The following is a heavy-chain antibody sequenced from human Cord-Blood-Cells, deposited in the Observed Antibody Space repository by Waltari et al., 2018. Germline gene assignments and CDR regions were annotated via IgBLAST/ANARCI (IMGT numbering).Heavy chain of an antibody. V-gene: IGHV1-2*02. CDR2: INPNSGGT. Sequence: QVQLVQSGAEVKKPGAAVKVSCKASGYTFTGQSLHSVRHAPGQGLAWMGWINPNSGGTNYAQKFQGRVTMTRDTSISTAYMELSRLRSDDTAVYYCARGGEWLRLRYFQHWGQGTLVTVSS. J-gene: IGHJ1*01. D-gene: IGHD5-12*01. CDR3: ARGGEWLRLRYFQH. CDR1: GYTFTGQS.